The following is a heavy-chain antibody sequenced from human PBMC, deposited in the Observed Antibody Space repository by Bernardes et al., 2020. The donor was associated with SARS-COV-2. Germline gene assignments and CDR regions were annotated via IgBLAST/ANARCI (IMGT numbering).Heavy chain of an antibody. Sequence: GGSLRLSCVDFGFTLSSYSMSWVRQAPGKGLEWVSYISSSSSTIYYADSVKGRFTISRDNAESSLFLQMNSLRVGDTAVYYCARVRYTSGWYIDYWGQGTLVTVSS. CDR3: ARVRYTSGWYIDY. V-gene: IGHV3-48*01. J-gene: IGHJ4*02. CDR1: GFTLSSYS. CDR2: ISSSSSTI. D-gene: IGHD6-19*01.